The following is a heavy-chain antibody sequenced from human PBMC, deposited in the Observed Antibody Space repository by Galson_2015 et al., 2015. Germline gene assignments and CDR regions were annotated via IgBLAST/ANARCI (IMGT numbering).Heavy chain of an antibody. V-gene: IGHV3-33*01. CDR1: GFTFSSYG. J-gene: IGHJ6*02. D-gene: IGHD6-6*01. Sequence: SLRLSCAASGFTFSSYGMHWVRQAPGKGLEWVAVVWYDGSNKYYADSVKGRFTISRDSSKSTLYLQMNSLRAEDTAVYYCARLATRRYNYAAIDFWGQGTKVTVSS. CDR2: VWYDGSNK. CDR3: ARLATRRYNYAAIDF.